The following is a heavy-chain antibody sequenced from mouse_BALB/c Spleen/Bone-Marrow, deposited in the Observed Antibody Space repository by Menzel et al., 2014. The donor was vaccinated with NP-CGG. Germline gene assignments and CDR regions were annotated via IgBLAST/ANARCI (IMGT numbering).Heavy chain of an antibody. CDR2: IWAGGST. J-gene: IGHJ3*01. D-gene: IGHD4-1*01. V-gene: IGHV2-9*02. CDR1: GFSLTSYG. CDR3: ARDWDPFAY. Sequence: QVQLKESGPGLVSPSQRLSITCTVSGFSLTSYGVHWVRQPPGKGLEWLGVIWAGGSTNYNSALMSRLSISKDNSKSQVFLKMNSLQTDDTAMYYCARDWDPFAYWGQGTLVTVSA.